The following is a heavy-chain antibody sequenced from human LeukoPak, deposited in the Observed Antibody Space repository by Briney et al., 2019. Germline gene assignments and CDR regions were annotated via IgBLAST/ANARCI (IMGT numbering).Heavy chain of an antibody. CDR3: ARDLAAGGTYPHY. V-gene: IGHV3-53*01. J-gene: IGHJ4*02. D-gene: IGHD6-13*01. CDR1: GFTVSSNY. CDR2: IYSDGST. Sequence: GGSLRLSCAASGFTVSSNYMSWVRQAPGKGPEWVSVIYSDGSTYYADSVKGRFTISRDTSKNTLYLQMNSLRTEDTAVYYCARDLAAGGTYPHYWGQGTLVPVS.